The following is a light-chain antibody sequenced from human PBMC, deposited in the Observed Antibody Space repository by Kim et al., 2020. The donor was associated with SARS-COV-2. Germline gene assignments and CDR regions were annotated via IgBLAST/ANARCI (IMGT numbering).Light chain of an antibody. CDR3: QTWGTAVV. Sequence: GASVKLTCSLSSEHSSYAIAWHQQQPEKGPRYLMKISSDGSHYKGDGIPDRFSGSTSGTERYLTISSLQSEDEADYYCQTWGTAVVFGRGTKVTVL. CDR1: SEHSSYA. J-gene: IGLJ6*01. V-gene: IGLV4-69*01. CDR2: ISSDGSH.